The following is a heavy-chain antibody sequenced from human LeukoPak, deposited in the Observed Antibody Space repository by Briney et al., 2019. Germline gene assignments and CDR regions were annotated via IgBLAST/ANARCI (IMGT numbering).Heavy chain of an antibody. Sequence: ASVKVSCKASGYTFTDYYMHWVRQAPGQGLEWMGWINPNSGGTNYAQKFQGRVTMTRDTSISTAYMELSRLRSDDTAVYYCARVPNIVVVPAAMDHWFDPWGQGTLVTVSS. CDR3: ARVPNIVVVPAAMDHWFDP. V-gene: IGHV1-2*02. CDR1: GYTFTDYY. CDR2: INPNSGGT. J-gene: IGHJ5*02. D-gene: IGHD2-2*01.